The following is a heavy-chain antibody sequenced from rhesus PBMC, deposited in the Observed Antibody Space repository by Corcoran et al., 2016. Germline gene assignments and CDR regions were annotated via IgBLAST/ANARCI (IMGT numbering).Heavy chain of an antibody. CDR2: IYGSGGNT. Sequence: QVHLQESGPGLVTPSETLPLTCAVSGSSINNNYWSWIRQAPGKGLEWIGLIYGSGGNTDYNPSLKSRVTISIDTSMNQFSLRLNSVTAADTAVYYCARGYFYFDFWGQGVLVTVSS. CDR3: ARGYFYFDF. D-gene: IGHD2-2*01. J-gene: IGHJ4*01. CDR1: GSSINNNY. V-gene: IGHV4S2*01.